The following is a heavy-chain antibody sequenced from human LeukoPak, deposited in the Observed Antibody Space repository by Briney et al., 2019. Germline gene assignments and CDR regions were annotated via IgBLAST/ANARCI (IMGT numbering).Heavy chain of an antibody. CDR2: IYYYSTAST. Sequence: SETLSLTCTVSGDSIRSTTYYWGWIRQPPGKGLEWIGSIYYYSTASTFYNPSLKSGVTISVDTSKNQFSLRKSSVTAADTAVYYCVRSIVGANRAFGFWGQGILVTVSS. D-gene: IGHD1-26*01. CDR1: GDSIRSTTYY. V-gene: IGHV4-39*01. J-gene: IGHJ4*02. CDR3: VRSIVGANRAFGF.